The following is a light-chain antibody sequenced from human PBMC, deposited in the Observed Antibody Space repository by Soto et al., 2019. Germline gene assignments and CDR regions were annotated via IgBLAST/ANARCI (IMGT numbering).Light chain of an antibody. CDR3: QSYDRNLIGSVI. CDR2: RDN. Sequence: QLVLTQPPSPSGTPGQRVTISCSGSSSNIERNYVYWYQQLPGTAPKLLIFRDNQRPSGVPDRFSGSKSGTSASLAISGLRSEDEADYYCQSYDRNLIGSVIFGGGTKLTVL. J-gene: IGLJ2*01. CDR1: SSNIERNY. V-gene: IGLV1-47*01.